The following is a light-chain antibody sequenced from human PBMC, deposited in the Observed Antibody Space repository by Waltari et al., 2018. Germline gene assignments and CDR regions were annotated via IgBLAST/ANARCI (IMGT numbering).Light chain of an antibody. J-gene: IGKJ2*01. Sequence: EIVMTQSPATLSVSVGERATPSCRASQRFGSNLAWYQLKPGQAPRLLLSGASTRATGIPARFSGSGSGTEFTLTISSLQSEDFAVYYCQQYNDWPPYTFGQGTKLDIK. V-gene: IGKV3-15*01. CDR3: QQYNDWPPYT. CDR2: GAS. CDR1: QRFGSN.